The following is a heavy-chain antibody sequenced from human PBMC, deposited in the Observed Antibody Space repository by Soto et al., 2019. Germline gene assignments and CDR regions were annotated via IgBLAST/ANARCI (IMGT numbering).Heavy chain of an antibody. J-gene: IGHJ4*02. D-gene: IGHD3-22*01. CDR3: ARDLGEYYYDSSGYQKLYYFDY. Sequence: SETLSLTCTVSGGSISSYYWSWIRQPPGKGLEWIGYIYYSGSTNYNPSLKSRVTISVDTSKNQFSLKLSSVTAADTAVYYCARDLGEYYYDSSGYQKLYYFDYWGQGTLVTVSS. CDR1: GGSISSYY. CDR2: IYYSGST. V-gene: IGHV4-59*01.